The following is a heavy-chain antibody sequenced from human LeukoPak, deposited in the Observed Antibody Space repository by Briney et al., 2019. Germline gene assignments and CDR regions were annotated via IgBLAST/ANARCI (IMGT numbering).Heavy chain of an antibody. Sequence: PSETLSLTCSVSGGSISSYYWTWLRQPPGQGLEWVGYRYYSGSTTYNPSLKSRVTISVDTSKSQFSLKLISVTAADTAIYYCARVRGDFETAWGQGTLVTVSS. CDR2: RYYSGST. D-gene: IGHD2-21*02. CDR1: GGSISSYY. J-gene: IGHJ1*01. V-gene: IGHV4-59*01. CDR3: ARVRGDFETA.